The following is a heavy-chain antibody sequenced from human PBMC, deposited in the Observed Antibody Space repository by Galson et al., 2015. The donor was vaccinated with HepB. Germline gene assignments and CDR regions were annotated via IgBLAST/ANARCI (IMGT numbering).Heavy chain of an antibody. J-gene: IGHJ4*02. CDR3: ARVTKGSRITGIREFDY. D-gene: IGHD1-20*01. V-gene: IGHV1-46*03. Sequence: SVKVSCKASGYTFTSYYMHWVRQAPGQGLEWMGIINPSGGSTSYAQKFQGRVTMTRDTSTSTVYMELSSLRSEDTAVYYCARVTKGSRITGIREFDYWGQGTLVTVSS. CDR1: GYTFTSYY. CDR2: INPSGGST.